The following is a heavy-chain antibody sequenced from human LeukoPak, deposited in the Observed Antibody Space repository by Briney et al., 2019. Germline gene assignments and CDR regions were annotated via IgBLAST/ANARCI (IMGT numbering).Heavy chain of an antibody. CDR1: GFTFSSYS. Sequence: PGGSLRLSCAASGFTFSSYSMNWVRQAPGKGLEWVSSISSSSSYIYYADSVKGRFTISRDNAKNSLYLQMNSLRAEDTAVYYCARGSGYYYGMDVWAQGTTVTVSS. J-gene: IGHJ6*02. CDR2: ISSSSSYI. CDR3: ARGSGYYYGMDV. D-gene: IGHD3-10*01. V-gene: IGHV3-21*01.